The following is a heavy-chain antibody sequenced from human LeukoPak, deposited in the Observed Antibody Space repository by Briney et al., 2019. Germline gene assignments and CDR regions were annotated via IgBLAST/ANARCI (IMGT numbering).Heavy chain of an antibody. Sequence: GGSLRLSCAASGFTFSSYAMHWVRQAPGKGLEWVAVISYDGSNKYYADSVKGRFTISRDNSKNTLYLQTNSLRAEDTAVYYCARDKPYFDYWGQGTLVTVSS. V-gene: IGHV3-30-3*01. CDR1: GFTFSSYA. J-gene: IGHJ4*02. CDR2: ISYDGSNK. CDR3: ARDKPYFDY.